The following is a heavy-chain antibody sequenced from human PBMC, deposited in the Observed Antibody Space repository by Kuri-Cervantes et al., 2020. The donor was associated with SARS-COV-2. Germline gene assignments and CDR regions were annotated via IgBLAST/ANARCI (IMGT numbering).Heavy chain of an antibody. CDR2: IYYSGST. D-gene: IGHD3-3*01. J-gene: IGHJ5*02. CDR3: ARVGSTIFGVVRWFDP. Sequence: LRLSCTVSGGSISSSSYYWGWIRQPPGKGLEWIGYIYYSGSTNYNPSLKSRVTISVDTSKNQFSLKLSSVTAADTAVYYCARVGSTIFGVVRWFDPWGQGTLVNGAS. CDR1: GGSISSSSYY. V-gene: IGHV4-31*03.